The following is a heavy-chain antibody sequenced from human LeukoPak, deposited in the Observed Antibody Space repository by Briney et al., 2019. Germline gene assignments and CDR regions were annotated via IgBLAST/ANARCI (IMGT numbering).Heavy chain of an antibody. CDR3: ARVKYGAGSYSVDY. Sequence: GGSLRLSCAASGFTFSSYGMHWVRQAPGKGLEWVAVIWYDGTTKYYADSVKGRFTVSRDNSENTLFLQMNSLRAEDTAVYYCARVKYGAGSYSVDYWGQGALVTVSS. V-gene: IGHV3-33*01. CDR2: IWYDGTTK. D-gene: IGHD3-10*01. CDR1: GFTFSSYG. J-gene: IGHJ4*02.